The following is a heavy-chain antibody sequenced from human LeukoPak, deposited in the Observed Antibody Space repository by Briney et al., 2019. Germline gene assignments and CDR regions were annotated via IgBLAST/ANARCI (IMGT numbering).Heavy chain of an antibody. D-gene: IGHD3-22*01. Sequence: SETLSLTCTVSGGSISSSSYYWGWIRQPPGKGLEWIGSIYYSGSTYYNPSLKGRVTISVDTSKNQFSLKLSSVTAADTAVYYCAREDTYYYDSSAAWGQGPLVTVSS. J-gene: IGHJ5*02. CDR2: IYYSGST. CDR1: GGSISSSSYY. V-gene: IGHV4-39*07. CDR3: AREDTYYYDSSAA.